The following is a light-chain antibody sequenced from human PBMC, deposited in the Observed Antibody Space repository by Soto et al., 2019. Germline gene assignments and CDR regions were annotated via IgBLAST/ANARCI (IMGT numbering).Light chain of an antibody. CDR1: QRVSSTF. CDR3: QEYGSSLFS. J-gene: IGKJ3*01. Sequence: ELVLTQYPGTLSVAPGERATPSWSASQRVSSTFLAWYQQKAGQAPRLVIYAESSRATGIPDRFSGSGSGTDLTLTISSLEPEDFAVYYCQEYGSSLFSCGPGTKVDIK. V-gene: IGKV3-20*01. CDR2: AES.